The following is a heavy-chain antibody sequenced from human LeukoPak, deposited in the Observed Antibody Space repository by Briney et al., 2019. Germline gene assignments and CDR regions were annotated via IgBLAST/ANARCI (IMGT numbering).Heavy chain of an antibody. V-gene: IGHV3-30*03. Sequence: LPYAACGFTFRRRYVHGVRQAPAKALEGLAVIVYDGSSTYCADYAERRFTISRDNSKNTLYLKMNTLTPDAPSIYYCESDRYRYYWFDTWGQGTLVTVSS. D-gene: IGHD5-12*01. J-gene: IGHJ5*02. CDR2: IVYDGSST. CDR1: GFTFRRRY. CDR3: ESDRYRYYWFDT.